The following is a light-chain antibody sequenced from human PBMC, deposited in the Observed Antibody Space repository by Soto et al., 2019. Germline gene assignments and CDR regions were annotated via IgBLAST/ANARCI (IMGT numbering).Light chain of an antibody. V-gene: IGLV2-11*01. CDR3: CSFPSWSSLYV. J-gene: IGLJ1*01. CDR1: NSDLGGYDY. Sequence: QPGSLSWSPWQSVTIVCTVTNSDLGGYDYVSWYQQHSCKAPKLMIYDVSQRPSEVPDRFSGSKSGKTASLTIPGPQAEDEGDYYCCSFPSWSSLYVFGSGTNVTVL. CDR2: DVS.